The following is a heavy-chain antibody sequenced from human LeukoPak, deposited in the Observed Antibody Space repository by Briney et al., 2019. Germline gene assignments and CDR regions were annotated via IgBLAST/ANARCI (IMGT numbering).Heavy chain of an antibody. CDR2: INHSGST. Sequence: NSSETLSLTCAVYGGSFSGHYWSWIRQPPGKGLEWIGEINHSGSTNYNPSLKSRVTISVDTSKNQFSLKLSSVTAADTAVYYCASPYPYTNWFDPWGQGTLVTVSS. CDR3: ASPYPYTNWFDP. CDR1: GGSFSGHY. V-gene: IGHV4-34*01. D-gene: IGHD2-15*01. J-gene: IGHJ5*02.